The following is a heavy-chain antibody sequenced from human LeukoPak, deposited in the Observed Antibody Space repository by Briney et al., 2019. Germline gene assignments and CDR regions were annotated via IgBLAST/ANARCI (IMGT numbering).Heavy chain of an antibody. CDR3: ASSPYSSSWYFDAFDI. CDR1: GYSFTSYW. D-gene: IGHD6-13*01. Sequence: GESLKISYKGSGYSFTSYWMGWVRQMPGKGLEWMGIIYPGDSDTRYSPSFQGQVTISADKSISTAYLQWSSLKASDTAMYYCASSPYSSSWYFDAFDIWGQGTMVTVSS. CDR2: IYPGDSDT. V-gene: IGHV5-51*01. J-gene: IGHJ3*02.